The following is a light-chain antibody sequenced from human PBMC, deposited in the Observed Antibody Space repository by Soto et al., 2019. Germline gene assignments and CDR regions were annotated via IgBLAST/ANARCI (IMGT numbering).Light chain of an antibody. CDR1: QSLLHSNGYNY. Sequence: DIVMTQSPLSLPVTPGEPASISCRSSQSLLHSNGYNYLDWYLQKQGQSPQLLIYLGSNRASGVHDRVSGSGSDPTFTLKISRVEAEDVGVYYCVQLRRAPLTFGGGTNVEIK. V-gene: IGKV2-28*01. CDR3: VQLRRAPLT. J-gene: IGKJ4*01. CDR2: LGS.